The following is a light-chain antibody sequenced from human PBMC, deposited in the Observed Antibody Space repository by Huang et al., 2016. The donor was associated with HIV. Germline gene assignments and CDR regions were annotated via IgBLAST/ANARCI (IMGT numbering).Light chain of an antibody. Sequence: AVQLTQFPPSLSASVGDRVTITCRASQDIRTSLAWYQPKPGKAPKLLMSAALNLQSGVSSRFSGDSAGTYFTLCISSLQPEDAATYYCQQLHEYPITFGRGTRLDIK. V-gene: IGKV1-6*01. CDR3: QQLHEYPIT. CDR2: AAL. J-gene: IGKJ5*01. CDR1: QDIRTS.